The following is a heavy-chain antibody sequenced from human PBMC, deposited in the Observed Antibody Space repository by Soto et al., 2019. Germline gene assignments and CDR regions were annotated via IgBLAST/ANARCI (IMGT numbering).Heavy chain of an antibody. CDR3: AGARVVVPGATFDY. D-gene: IGHD2-2*01. J-gene: IGHJ4*02. V-gene: IGHV4-59*01. CDR1: GGSISSYY. CDR2: IYYSGST. Sequence: QVQLQESGPGLVKPSETLSLTCTVSGGSISSYYWSWIRQPPGKGLEWIGYIYYSGSTNYNPSLMSRVNISVDTSKNQFALKLSSVTAADTAVYYCAGARVVVPGATFDYWGQGTLVTVSS.